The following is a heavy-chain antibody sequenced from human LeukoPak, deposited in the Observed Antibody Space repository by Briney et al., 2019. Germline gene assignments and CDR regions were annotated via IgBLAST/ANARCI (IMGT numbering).Heavy chain of an antibody. CDR3: ARVLGDYATIDY. D-gene: IGHD4-17*01. J-gene: IGHJ4*02. V-gene: IGHV4-31*03. CDR1: GGSISSGGYY. CDR2: IYYSGST. Sequence: SSETLSLTCTVSGGSISSGGYYWSWIRQHPGKGLEWIGYIYYSGSTYYNPSLKSRVTISVDMSKNQFSLKLSSVTAADTAVYYCARVLGDYATIDYWGQGTLVTVSS.